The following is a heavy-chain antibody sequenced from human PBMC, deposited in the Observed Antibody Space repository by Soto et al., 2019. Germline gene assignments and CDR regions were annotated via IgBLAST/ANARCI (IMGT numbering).Heavy chain of an antibody. CDR3: ARTPAQLVSIYYMDV. V-gene: IGHV4-59*12. D-gene: IGHD6-6*01. Sequence: PSETLSLTCTVSGGSISSYYWSWIRQPPGKGLEWIGYIYYSGSTNYNPSLKSRVTISVDTSKNQFSLKLSSVTAADTAVYYCARTPAQLVSIYYMDVWGKGTTVTVSS. CDR2: IYYSGST. J-gene: IGHJ6*03. CDR1: GGSISSYY.